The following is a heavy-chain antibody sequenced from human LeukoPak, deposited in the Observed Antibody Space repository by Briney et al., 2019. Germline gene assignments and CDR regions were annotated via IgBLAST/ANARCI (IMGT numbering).Heavy chain of an antibody. CDR1: GFTFSSYN. D-gene: IGHD3-16*01. Sequence: GGPLRLSCAASGFTFSSYNMNWVRQAPGKGLEWVSSITGSSSIYYADSLQGRFTISRDNAKNSLYLQMNSLRAEDTAVYYCARGGNWFDPWGQGTLVTVSS. CDR2: ITGSSSI. CDR3: ARGGNWFDP. V-gene: IGHV3-21*01. J-gene: IGHJ5*02.